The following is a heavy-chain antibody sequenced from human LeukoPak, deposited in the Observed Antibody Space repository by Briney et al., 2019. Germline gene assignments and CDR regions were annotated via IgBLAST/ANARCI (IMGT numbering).Heavy chain of an antibody. V-gene: IGHV3-74*01. D-gene: IGHD4-17*01. J-gene: IGHJ4*02. CDR2: INSGGRST. CDR1: GFTFTNHW. CDR3: STSHIGDPDHFDY. Sequence: GGSLRVSCAVSGFTFTNHWMHWVRQVPGEGLLWVSRINSGGRSTNYADSVKGRFTISRDNAKKTLHLQMNSLRAEDTAMYYCSTSHIGDPDHFDYWGQGTLVTVSS.